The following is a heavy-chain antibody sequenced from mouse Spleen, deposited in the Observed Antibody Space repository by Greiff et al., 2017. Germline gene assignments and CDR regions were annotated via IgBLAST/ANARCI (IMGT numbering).Heavy chain of an antibody. CDR1: GFSLSTSGMG. Sequence: QVTLKVSGPGILQPSQTLSLTCSFSGFSLSTSGMGVSWIRQPSGKGLEWLAHIYWDDDKRYNPSLKSRLTISKDTSRNQVFLKITSVDTADTATYYCARSWVFDYWGQGTTLTVSS. D-gene: IGHD4-1*01. V-gene: IGHV8-12*01. J-gene: IGHJ2*01. CDR3: ARSWVFDY. CDR2: IYWDDDK.